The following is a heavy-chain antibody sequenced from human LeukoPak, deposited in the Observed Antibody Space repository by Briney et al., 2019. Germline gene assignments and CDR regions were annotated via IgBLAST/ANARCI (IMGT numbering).Heavy chain of an antibody. V-gene: IGHV3-23*01. D-gene: IGHD6-19*01. CDR3: AKGYSGGWYDFDS. J-gene: IGHJ4*02. CDR2: ISYSVVTT. Sequence: GGSLRLSCAASGFSFSNYAMSRVRQAPGRGLEWVSHISYSVVTTYYAESVKGRFTISRDNSKNTLYLQMDSLRAEDTAMYYCAKGYSGGWYDFDSWGQGALVTVSA. CDR1: GFSFSNYA.